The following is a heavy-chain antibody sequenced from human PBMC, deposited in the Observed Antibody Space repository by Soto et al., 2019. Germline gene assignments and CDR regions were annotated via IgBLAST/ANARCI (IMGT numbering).Heavy chain of an antibody. V-gene: IGHV3-21*01. CDR2: ISSSSSYI. J-gene: IGHJ4*02. CDR3: AREDYSNFDY. D-gene: IGHD4-4*01. CDR1: GFTFSSYS. Sequence: GGSLRLSCAASGFTFSSYSMNWVRQAPGKGLEWVSSISSSSSYIYSADSVKGRFTISRDNAKNSLYLQMNSLRAEDTAVYYCAREDYSNFDYWGQGTLVTVSS.